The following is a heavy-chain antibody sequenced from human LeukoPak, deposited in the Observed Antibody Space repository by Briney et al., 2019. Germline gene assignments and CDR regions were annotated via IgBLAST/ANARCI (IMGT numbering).Heavy chain of an antibody. V-gene: IGHV4-30-2*01. CDR1: GRSISSGGYS. Sequence: SSQTLSLTCAVCGRSISSGGYSWSWLREPPGKGLEWIGYIYHSGSIYYNPSLKSRVTISVDRSKNQFSLKLSSVTAADTAVYYCARALYGSSTSCSYFDYCGQGTLVTASS. CDR3: ARALYGSSTSCSYFDY. CDR2: IYHSGSI. D-gene: IGHD2-2*01. J-gene: IGHJ4*01.